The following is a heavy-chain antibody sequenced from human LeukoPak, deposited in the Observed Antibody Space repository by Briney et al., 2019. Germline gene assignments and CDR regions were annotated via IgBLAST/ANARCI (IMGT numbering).Heavy chain of an antibody. CDR3: ARYPRITMSDDGLVY. D-gene: IGHD1-14*01. J-gene: IGHJ4*02. V-gene: IGHV4-39*01. CDR2: IFYSGTT. CDR1: VASLSRSSSY. Sequence: SETLSLTCTVSVASLSRSSSYWGWIRQPPGKGLEWIGSIFYSGTTFYNTSLKSRVIISVDTSKNQFSLRLTSVTAADTAVYYCARYPRITMSDDGLVYWGQGTLVTVSS.